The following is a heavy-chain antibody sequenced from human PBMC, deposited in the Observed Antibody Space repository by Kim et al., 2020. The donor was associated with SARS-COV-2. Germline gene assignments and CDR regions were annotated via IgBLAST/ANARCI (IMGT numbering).Heavy chain of an antibody. J-gene: IGHJ5*02. V-gene: IGHV1-46*01. CDR2: INPSGGST. D-gene: IGHD2-21*02. CDR3: ARGHIVVVTAIDWFDP. Sequence: ASVKVSCKASGYTFTSYYMHWVRQAPGQGLEWMGIINPSGGSTSYAQKFQGRVTMTRDTSTSTVYMELSSLRSEDTAVYYCARGHIVVVTAIDWFDPWGQGTLVTVSS. CDR1: GYTFTSYY.